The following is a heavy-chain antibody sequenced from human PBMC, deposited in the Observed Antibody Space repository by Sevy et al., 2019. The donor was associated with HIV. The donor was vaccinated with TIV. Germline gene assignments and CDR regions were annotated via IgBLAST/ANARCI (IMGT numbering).Heavy chain of an antibody. CDR3: AREGGYTTAWSPGNY. J-gene: IGHJ4*02. Sequence: GGSLRLSCIGSGFSFSYYGIHWVRQAPGKGLDWVALISHDGINEYYADSVKGRFTISRDDAKNTLYLQMNSLRAEDTAVYFCAREGGYTTAWSPGNYWGQGTLVTVSS. CDR2: ISHDGINE. D-gene: IGHD6-19*01. CDR1: GFSFSYYG. V-gene: IGHV3-30*03.